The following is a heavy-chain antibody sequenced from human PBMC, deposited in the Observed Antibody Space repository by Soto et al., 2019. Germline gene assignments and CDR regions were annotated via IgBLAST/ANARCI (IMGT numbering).Heavy chain of an antibody. V-gene: IGHV1-18*01. Sequence: ASVTVSCKASGYTFTSDGSSWVRLAPGQGLEWMGWISAYNGNTNYAQKLQGRVTMTTDTSTSTAYMELRSLGSDDTAVYYCARDGRYSSSWYYYYYGMDFWGQGTPVTV. CDR1: GYTFTSDG. CDR2: ISAYNGNT. D-gene: IGHD6-13*01. J-gene: IGHJ6*02. CDR3: ARDGRYSSSWYYYYYGMDF.